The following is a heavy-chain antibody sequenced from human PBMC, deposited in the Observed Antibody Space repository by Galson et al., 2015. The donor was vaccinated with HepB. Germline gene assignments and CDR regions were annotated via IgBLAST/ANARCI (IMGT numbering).Heavy chain of an antibody. Sequence: SVKVSCKASGGTFSSYTISWVRQAPGQGLEWMGRIIPILGIANYAQKFQGRVTITADKSTSTAYMELSSLRSEDTAVYYCARVYSSSWYLDAFDIWGQGTMVTVSS. CDR3: ARVYSSSWYLDAFDI. D-gene: IGHD6-13*01. CDR2: IIPILGIA. V-gene: IGHV1-69*02. CDR1: GGTFSSYT. J-gene: IGHJ3*02.